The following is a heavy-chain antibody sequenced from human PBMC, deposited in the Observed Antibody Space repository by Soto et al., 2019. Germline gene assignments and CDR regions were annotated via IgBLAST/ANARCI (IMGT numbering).Heavy chain of an antibody. Sequence: SETLSLTCTVSGGSINGGDYYWSWIRQPPGKGLEWIGYIFYSGSSYYNPSLKSRITISVDTSKNQFSLKLTSVTATDTAVYYCARTSSRFTDMITAFDYWGQGALVTVSS. CDR1: GGSINGGDYY. J-gene: IGHJ4*02. D-gene: IGHD5-18*01. V-gene: IGHV4-30-4*01. CDR3: ARTSSRFTDMITAFDY. CDR2: IFYSGSS.